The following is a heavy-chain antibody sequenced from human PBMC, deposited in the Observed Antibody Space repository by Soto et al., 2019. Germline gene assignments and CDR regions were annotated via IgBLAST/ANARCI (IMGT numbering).Heavy chain of an antibody. V-gene: IGHV4-34*01. D-gene: IGHD2-15*01. CDR2: INHSGST. J-gene: IGHJ5*02. CDR1: GGSFSGYY. Sequence: SETLSLTCAVYGGSFSGYYWSWIRQPPGKGLEWIGEINHSGSTNYNPSLKSRVTISVDTSKNQFSLKLSSVTAADTAVYYCARRRGYCSGGSCSGFDPWGQGTLVTVSS. CDR3: ARRRGYCSGGSCSGFDP.